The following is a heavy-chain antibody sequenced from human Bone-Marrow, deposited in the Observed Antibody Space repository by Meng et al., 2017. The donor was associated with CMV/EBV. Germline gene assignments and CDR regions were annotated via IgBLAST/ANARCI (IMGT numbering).Heavy chain of an antibody. V-gene: IGHV3-30*02. Sequence: GESLKISCAASGFTFSSYGMHWVRQAPGKGLEWVAFIRYDGSNKYYADSVKGRFTISRDNSKNTLYLQMNSLRAEDTAVYYCARESHSKLPAAIEPHYYYYGMDVWGQGTTVTVSS. J-gene: IGHJ6*02. CDR2: IRYDGSNK. CDR3: ARESHSKLPAAIEPHYYYYGMDV. D-gene: IGHD2-2*01. CDR1: GFTFSSYG.